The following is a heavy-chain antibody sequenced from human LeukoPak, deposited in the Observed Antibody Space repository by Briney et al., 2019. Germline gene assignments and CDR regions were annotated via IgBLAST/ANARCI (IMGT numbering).Heavy chain of an antibody. V-gene: IGHV4-59*06. CDR2: IYYSGST. D-gene: IGHD2-2*02. Sequence: SETLSLTCTVSGGSISSYYWSWIRQHPGKGLEWIGYIYYSGSTYYNPSLKSRVTISVDTSKNQFSLKLSSVTAADTAVYYCAREKGVVVPAAIIGRWFDPWGQGTLVTVSS. CDR3: AREKGVVVPAAIIGRWFDP. CDR1: GGSISSYY. J-gene: IGHJ5*02.